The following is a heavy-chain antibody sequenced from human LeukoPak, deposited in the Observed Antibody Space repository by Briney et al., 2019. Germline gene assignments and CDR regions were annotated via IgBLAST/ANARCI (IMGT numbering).Heavy chain of an antibody. CDR2: IFYSAST. CDR3: ARGRASGGYPHFDS. V-gene: IGHV4-59*01. Sequence: KTSETLSLTCTVSGGSISSFYWTWIRQPPGKGLEWIAYIFYSASTNYNPSLKSRATITVDTSRTQFSLKLRSVTAADMAVYYCARGRASGGYPHFDSWGQGIQVTVSS. J-gene: IGHJ4*02. D-gene: IGHD6-19*01. CDR1: GGSISSFY.